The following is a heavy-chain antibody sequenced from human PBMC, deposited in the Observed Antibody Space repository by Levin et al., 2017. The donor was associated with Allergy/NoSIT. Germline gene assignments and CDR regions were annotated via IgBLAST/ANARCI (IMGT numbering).Heavy chain of an antibody. D-gene: IGHD2-15*01. CDR1: GFSSGGYM. CDR3: TRDGNGCSGGSCYVY. CDR2: IRSKTYGGTT. J-gene: IGHJ4*02. V-gene: IGHV3-49*04. Sequence: GGSLRLSCTASGFSSGGYMMSWVRQAPGKGLESVAYIRSKTYGGTTEYAASVKGRFTISIDESKTIAYLQMNGLKTEDTAMYYCTRDGNGCSGGSCYVYWGQGTLVTVSS.